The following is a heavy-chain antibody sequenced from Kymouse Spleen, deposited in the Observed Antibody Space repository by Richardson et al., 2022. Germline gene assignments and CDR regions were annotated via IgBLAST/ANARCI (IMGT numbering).Heavy chain of an antibody. CDR1: GFTFSSYG. D-gene: IGHD1-26*01. CDR3: ARDGGSYYGAFDI. J-gene: IGHJ3*02. CDR2: IWYDGSNK. V-gene: IGHV3-33*01. Sequence: QVQLVESGGGVVQPGRSLRLSCAASGFTFSSYGMHWVRQAPGKGLEWVAVIWYDGSNKYYADSVKGRFTISRDNSKNTLYLQMNSLRAEDTAVYYCARDGGSYYGAFDIWGQGTMVTVSS.